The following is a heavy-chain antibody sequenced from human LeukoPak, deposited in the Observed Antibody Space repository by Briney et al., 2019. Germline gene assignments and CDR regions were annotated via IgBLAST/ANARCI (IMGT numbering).Heavy chain of an antibody. CDR1: GYTFTSYG. Sequence: ASVKVSCKASGYTFTSYGISWVRQAPGQGLERMGWISAYNGNTNYAQKLQGRVTMTTDTSTSTAYMELRSLRSDDTAVYYCARPQYCSSTSCYYYFDYWGQGTLVTVSS. D-gene: IGHD2-2*01. CDR2: ISAYNGNT. V-gene: IGHV1-18*01. J-gene: IGHJ4*02. CDR3: ARPQYCSSTSCYYYFDY.